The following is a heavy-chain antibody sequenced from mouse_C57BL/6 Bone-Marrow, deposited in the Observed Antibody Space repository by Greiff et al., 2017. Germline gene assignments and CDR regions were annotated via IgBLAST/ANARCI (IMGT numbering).Heavy chain of an antibody. J-gene: IGHJ4*01. V-gene: IGHV1-26*01. D-gene: IGHD2-3*01. Sequence: EVQLQQSGPELVKPGASVKISCKASGYTFTDYYMNWVKQSHGQSLEWIGDINPNNGGTSYNQKFKGKATLTVAKSSSTAYMELRSLTSEDSAVYYCARGMGDYWGQGTSVTVSS. CDR3: ARGMGDY. CDR2: INPNNGGT. CDR1: GYTFTDYY.